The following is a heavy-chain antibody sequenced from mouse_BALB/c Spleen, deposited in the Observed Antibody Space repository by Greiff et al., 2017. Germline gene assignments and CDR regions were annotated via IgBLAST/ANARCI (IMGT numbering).Heavy chain of an antibody. V-gene: IGHV1-14*01. Sequence: EVQLQQSGPELVKPGASVKMSCKASGYTFTSYVMHWVKQKPGQGLEWIGYINPYNDGTKYNEKFKGKATLTSDKSSSTAYMELSSLTSEDSAVYYCARSKVTTVVAPFDYWGQGTTLTVSS. CDR2: INPYNDGT. D-gene: IGHD1-1*01. CDR3: ARSKVTTVVAPFDY. J-gene: IGHJ2*01. CDR1: GYTFTSYV.